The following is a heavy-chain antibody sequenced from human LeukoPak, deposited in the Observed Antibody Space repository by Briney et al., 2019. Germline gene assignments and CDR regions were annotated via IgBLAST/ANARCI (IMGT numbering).Heavy chain of an antibody. V-gene: IGHV3-48*01. CDR3: ARDPSPHIVVVTAILAPYYGMDV. CDR2: ISSSSSTI. J-gene: IGHJ6*02. CDR1: GFTFSSHS. Sequence: GGSLRLSCAASGFTFSSHSMNWVRQAPGKGLEWVSYISSSSSTIYYADSVKGRFTISRDNAKNSLYLQMNSLRAEDTAVYYCARDPSPHIVVVTAILAPYYGMDVWGQGTTVTVSS. D-gene: IGHD2-21*02.